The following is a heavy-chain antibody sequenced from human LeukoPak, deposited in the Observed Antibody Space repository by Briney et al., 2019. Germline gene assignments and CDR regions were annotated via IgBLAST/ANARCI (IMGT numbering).Heavy chain of an antibody. Sequence: SGPTLVHPSQPLTLTYTFSGFSLDTGGVAGGWIRQPPAKALEWLTLIYWDDDKRYTPSPKSRLTTTRDTSKTQVVLTMTNMDPVDTATYYCAHRLGSSWYYFDSWGQGALVTVSS. CDR1: GFSLDTGGVA. D-gene: IGHD6-13*01. CDR2: IYWDDDK. J-gene: IGHJ4*02. V-gene: IGHV2-5*02. CDR3: AHRLGSSWYYFDS.